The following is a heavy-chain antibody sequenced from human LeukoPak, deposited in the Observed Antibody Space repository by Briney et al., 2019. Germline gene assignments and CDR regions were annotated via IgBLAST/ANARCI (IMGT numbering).Heavy chain of an antibody. J-gene: IGHJ3*02. Sequence: SVKVSCKASGGTFSSYAISWVRQAPGQGLEWMGGTIPIFGTANYAQKFQGRVTITADESTSTAYMELSSLRSEDTAVYYCARGGTYYYDSSGYYAAFDIWGQGTMVTVSS. V-gene: IGHV1-69*01. D-gene: IGHD3-22*01. CDR2: TIPIFGTA. CDR3: ARGGTYYYDSSGYYAAFDI. CDR1: GGTFSSYA.